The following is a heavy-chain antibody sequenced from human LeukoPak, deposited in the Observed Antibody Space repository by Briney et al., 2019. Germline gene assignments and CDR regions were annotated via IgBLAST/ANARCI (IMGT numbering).Heavy chain of an antibody. Sequence: SATLSPTCSVSGDSIGSYYWTWIRPSAGKGLEWIGYIFYSGSTNYSPSLKSRVTISVDTSNNQFSLRLRSVTAADTAIYYCARGRARDGSFPWLDSWGQGTLVTVSS. CDR3: ARGRARDGSFPWLDS. J-gene: IGHJ5*01. CDR1: GDSIGSYY. CDR2: IFYSGST. V-gene: IGHV4-59*01. D-gene: IGHD3-10*01.